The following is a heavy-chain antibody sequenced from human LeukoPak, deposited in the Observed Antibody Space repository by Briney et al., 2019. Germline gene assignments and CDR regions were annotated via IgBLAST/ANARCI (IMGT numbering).Heavy chain of an antibody. J-gene: IGHJ4*02. Sequence: GESLKISCEGSGYSFTNYWIGWVRQMPGKGLEWMGIIYPGDSDTIYSPSFQGQVTISAEKSISTAYLQWSSLKASDTALYYCASRKKGMASAGFDYWGQGTLVTVSS. D-gene: IGHD5-24*01. CDR3: ASRKKGMASAGFDY. CDR1: GYSFTNYW. V-gene: IGHV5-51*03. CDR2: IYPGDSDT.